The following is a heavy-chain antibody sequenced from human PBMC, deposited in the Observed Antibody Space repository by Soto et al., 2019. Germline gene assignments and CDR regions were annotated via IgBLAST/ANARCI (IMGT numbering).Heavy chain of an antibody. V-gene: IGHV3-30*18. CDR1: GFTFNSYG. J-gene: IGHJ5*01. D-gene: IGHD3-9*01. CDR2: ISYNANKT. CDR3: AKGWFYDVLTGPDS. Sequence: QVQLVESGGGVVQPRRSLRLSCAASGFTFNSYGMHWVRQAPGKGLEWVAVISYNANKTYYADSVKGRFSISRDNSKNTLYLQMNSLRVDDTAIYYCAKGWFYDVLTGPDSWGQGTLVTVSS.